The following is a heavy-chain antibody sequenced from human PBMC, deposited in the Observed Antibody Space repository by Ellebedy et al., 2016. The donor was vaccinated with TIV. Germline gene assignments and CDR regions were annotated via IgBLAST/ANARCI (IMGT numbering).Heavy chain of an antibody. J-gene: IGHJ3*02. Sequence: GGSLRLXXAASGFTFNSYAMSWVRQAPGKGLEWVSAISSSGGSTYYADSVKGRFTISRDNSKNTLYLQMNSLRAEDTAVYYCAKDGDIVVVVAATGYDAFDIWGQGTMVTVSS. CDR1: GFTFNSYA. CDR3: AKDGDIVVVVAATGYDAFDI. D-gene: IGHD2-15*01. CDR2: ISSSGGST. V-gene: IGHV3-23*01.